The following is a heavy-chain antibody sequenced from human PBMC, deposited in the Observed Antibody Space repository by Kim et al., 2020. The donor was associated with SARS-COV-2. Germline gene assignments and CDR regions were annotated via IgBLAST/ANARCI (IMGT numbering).Heavy chain of an antibody. D-gene: IGHD6-19*01. CDR3: ASTQQLLGRDY. V-gene: IGHV4-4*02. Sequence: SETLSLTCAVSGGSISSSNWWSWVRQPPGKGLEWIGEIYHSGSTNYNPSLKSRVTISVDKSKNKFSLKLSSVTAADTAVYYCASTQQLLGRDYWGQGTLVTVSS. CDR2: IYHSGST. CDR1: GGSISSSNW. J-gene: IGHJ4*02.